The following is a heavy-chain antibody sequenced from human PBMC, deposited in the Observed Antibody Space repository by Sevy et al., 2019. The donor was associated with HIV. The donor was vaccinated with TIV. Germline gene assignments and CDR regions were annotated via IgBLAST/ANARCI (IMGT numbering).Heavy chain of an antibody. Sequence: SETLSLSCSVSGGSVSSGTYYWSWIRQPPGKGLEWIGHIYKNGSTNYKLSLQSRVTIAVDTSTNQFSLRLRSVTAAETAVYYCAGVPRGQLWYSGSLGGYYYHMDVWGKGTTVTVSS. CDR3: AGVPRGQLWYSGSLGGYYYHMDV. V-gene: IGHV4-61*01. CDR2: IYKNGST. J-gene: IGHJ6*03. D-gene: IGHD3-16*01. CDR1: GGSVSSGTYY.